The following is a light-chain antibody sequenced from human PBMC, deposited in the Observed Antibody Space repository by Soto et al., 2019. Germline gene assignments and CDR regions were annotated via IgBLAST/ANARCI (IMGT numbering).Light chain of an antibody. CDR2: AAS. V-gene: IGKV1-12*01. J-gene: IGKJ2*01. Sequence: DIQMTQSPSSVSASVGDRVTITCRASQDISFWLAWYQQKPGQVPKLLIYAASSLQSGVPSRFSGSGSGTDFTLTISSLQAEDFATYYCQQASSLPHTFGQGTKLEMK. CDR3: QQASSLPHT. CDR1: QDISFW.